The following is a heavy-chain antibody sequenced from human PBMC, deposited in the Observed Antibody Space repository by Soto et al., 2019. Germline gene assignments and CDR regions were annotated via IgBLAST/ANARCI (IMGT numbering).Heavy chain of an antibody. CDR2: INPNGGSP. Sequence: QVQLVQSGAEVKKPGASVKISCKASGYTFIHYYIHWVRQAPGQGLEWMAIINPNGGSPNYAQKFQGRVTVTSYTSTTTVPMELNSLESDVTAVYFFARSLLQGDFWGQGTLVTVSS. CDR3: ARSLLQGDF. J-gene: IGHJ4*02. CDR1: GYTFIHYY. D-gene: IGHD2-21*01. V-gene: IGHV1-46*01.